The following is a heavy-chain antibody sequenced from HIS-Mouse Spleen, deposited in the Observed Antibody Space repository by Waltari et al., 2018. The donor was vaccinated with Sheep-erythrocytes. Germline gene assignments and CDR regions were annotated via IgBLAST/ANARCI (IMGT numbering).Heavy chain of an antibody. Sequence: EVQLVESGGGLVKPGGSLRLSCAASGFTFSSYSMIWVRQAPGKGLRVSSAIISSSSYITYADSVKGRFTTPRDTAKNSRYLQMNSLRAEDTAVYYCARDSTSDAFDIWGQGTMVTVSS. V-gene: IGHV3-21*01. CDR2: IISSSSYI. CDR1: GFTFSSYS. D-gene: IGHD6-6*01. J-gene: IGHJ3*02. CDR3: ARDSTSDAFDI.